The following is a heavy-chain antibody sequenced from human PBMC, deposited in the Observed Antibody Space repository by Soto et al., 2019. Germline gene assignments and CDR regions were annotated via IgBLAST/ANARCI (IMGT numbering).Heavy chain of an antibody. D-gene: IGHD1-26*01. J-gene: IGHJ5*02. CDR1: GFTFRSYA. V-gene: IGHV3-23*01. CDR2: LSGSGGTT. CDR3: AKDQGVVAAIRGEYFDH. Sequence: PXGSLRLSCEASGFTFRSYAMNWVRQAPGKGLEWVSGLSGSGGTTYYEDSVKGRFTISRDNSKNTMYLQMDRLRAEDTAVYYCAKDQGVVAAIRGEYFDHWGQGTLVTVSS.